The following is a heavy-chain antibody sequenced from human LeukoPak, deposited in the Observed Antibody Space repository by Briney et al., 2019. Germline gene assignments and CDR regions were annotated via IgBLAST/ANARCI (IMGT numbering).Heavy chain of an antibody. CDR2: ISYDGSNK. J-gene: IGHJ4*02. CDR3: ARDCSSTSCYPV. V-gene: IGHV3-30-3*01. D-gene: IGHD2-2*01. CDR1: GFTFSSYA. Sequence: GGSLRLSCAASGFTFSSYAMHWVRQAPGKGLEWVAVISYDGSNKYYADSVKGRFTISRDNSKNTLYLQMSSLRSEDTAVYYCARDCSSTSCYPVWGQGTLVTVSS.